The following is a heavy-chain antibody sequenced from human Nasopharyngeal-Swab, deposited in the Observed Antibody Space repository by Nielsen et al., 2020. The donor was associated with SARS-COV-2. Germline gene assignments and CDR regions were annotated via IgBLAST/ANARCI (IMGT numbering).Heavy chain of an antibody. V-gene: IGHV3-49*01. D-gene: IGHD1-26*01. CDR3: ARSVGSFYGQGAFDI. Sequence: SLKISCTTSGFTFDAYAMSWFRQAPGKGLEWVGFIRSKIYSGAPEYAASVKGRFTISRDGAESIAFPQMNSLETEDTGVYYCARSVGSFYGQGAFDIWAQGTMVTVSS. CDR2: IRSKIYSGAP. CDR1: GFTFDAYA. J-gene: IGHJ3*02.